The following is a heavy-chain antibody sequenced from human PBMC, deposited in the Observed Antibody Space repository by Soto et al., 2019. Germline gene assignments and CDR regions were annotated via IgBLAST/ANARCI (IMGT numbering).Heavy chain of an antibody. Sequence: GGSLRLSCAASGFTFSGYAMSWVRQAPGKGLEWVSGISGSGGGTDYADSVKGRFTISRDNSKNTVSLQMKSLRVEDTAVYYCVKATYDEFWSGSAPFDQWGQGTPVTVSS. CDR2: ISGSGGGT. J-gene: IGHJ4*02. CDR1: GFTFSGYA. D-gene: IGHD3-3*01. V-gene: IGHV3-23*01. CDR3: VKATYDEFWSGSAPFDQ.